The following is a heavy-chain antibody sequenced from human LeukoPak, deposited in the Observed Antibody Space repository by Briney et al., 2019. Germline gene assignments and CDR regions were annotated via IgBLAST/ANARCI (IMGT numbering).Heavy chain of an antibody. D-gene: IGHD2-15*01. CDR3: AREPLSATPSDYYYGMDV. J-gene: IGHJ6*02. Sequence: GGSLRLSCAASGFTFSSYEMNWVRQAPGKGLVWVSYISSSGSTIYYADSVKGRFTISRDNAKNSLYLQMNSLRAEDTAVYYCAREPLSATPSDYYYGMDVWGQGTTVTVSS. V-gene: IGHV3-48*03. CDR2: ISSSGSTI. CDR1: GFTFSSYE.